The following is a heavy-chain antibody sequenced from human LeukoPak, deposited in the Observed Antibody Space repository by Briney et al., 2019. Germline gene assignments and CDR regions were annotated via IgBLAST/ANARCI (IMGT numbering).Heavy chain of an antibody. V-gene: IGHV3-30*18. CDR1: GFTFSSYG. CDR3: AKGYYADYGDH. CDR2: IPYDGSNK. D-gene: IGHD4-17*01. J-gene: IGHJ4*02. Sequence: GRSLRLSCAASGFTFSSYGMHWVRQAPGKGLEWVAVIPYDGSNKYYADSVKGRFTISRDNSKNTLYLQMNSLRVEDTAVYYCAKGYYADYGDHWGQGTLVTVSS.